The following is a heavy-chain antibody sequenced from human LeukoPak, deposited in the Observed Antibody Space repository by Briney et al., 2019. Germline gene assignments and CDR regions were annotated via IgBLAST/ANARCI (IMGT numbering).Heavy chain of an antibody. V-gene: IGHV1-69*04. D-gene: IGHD3-22*01. CDR3: ARGGDYYDSSGKNWFDP. J-gene: IGHJ5*02. Sequence: GAPVKVSCKASGGTFSSYAISWVRQAPGQGLEWMGRIIPILGIANYAQKFQGRVTITADKSTSTAYMELSSLRSEDTAVYYCARGGDYYDSSGKNWFDPWGQGTLVTVSS. CDR2: IIPILGIA. CDR1: GGTFSSYA.